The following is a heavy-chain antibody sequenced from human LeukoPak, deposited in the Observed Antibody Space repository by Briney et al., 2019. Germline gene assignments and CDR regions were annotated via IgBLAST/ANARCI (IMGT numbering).Heavy chain of an antibody. J-gene: IGHJ5*02. D-gene: IGHD2-2*01. Sequence: GASVKVSCKASGGTFSSYTISWVRQAPGQGLEWMGGIIPIFGTANYAQKFQGSVTITADKSTSTAYMELSSLRSEDTAVYYCARTGDIVVVPADQNWFDPWGQGTLVAVSS. CDR2: IIPIFGTA. CDR1: GGTFSSYT. CDR3: ARTGDIVVVPADQNWFDP. V-gene: IGHV1-69*06.